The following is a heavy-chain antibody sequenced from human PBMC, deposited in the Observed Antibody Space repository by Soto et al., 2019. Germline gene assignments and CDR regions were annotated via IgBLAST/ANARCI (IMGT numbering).Heavy chain of an antibody. CDR1: GGSISSGGYY. D-gene: IGHD2-21*01. Sequence: QVQLQESGPGLVKPSQTLSLTCTVSGGSISSGGYYWSWIRQHPGKGLEWIGYIYYSGSTYYNPSLKSRVTIEVDTSKNQFSLKLSSVTAADTAVYYCAASCVGCGGFNYYGMDVWGQGPTVTVSS. J-gene: IGHJ6*02. CDR2: IYYSGST. CDR3: AASCVGCGGFNYYGMDV. V-gene: IGHV4-31*03.